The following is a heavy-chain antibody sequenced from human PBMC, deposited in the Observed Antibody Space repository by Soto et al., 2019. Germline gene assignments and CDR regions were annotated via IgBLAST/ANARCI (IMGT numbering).Heavy chain of an antibody. CDR2: VYSGGGT. D-gene: IGHD6-13*01. Sequence: PSETLSLTCTVSGGSLRGYSWSWIRQSPGKGLEWIGYVYSGGGTNYSPSFMGRVTISVDTTDNQFSLKLNSVTAADTAVYYCAVWGGSSSWYGPSAFDIWGQGTMVTVSS. J-gene: IGHJ3*02. CDR3: AVWGGSSSWYGPSAFDI. V-gene: IGHV4-59*01. CDR1: GGSLRGYS.